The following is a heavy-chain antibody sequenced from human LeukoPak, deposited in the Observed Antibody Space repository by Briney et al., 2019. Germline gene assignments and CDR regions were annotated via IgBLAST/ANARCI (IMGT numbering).Heavy chain of an antibody. CDR1: GFTSSGYC. Sequence: PRGSLRLSCAAPGFTSSGYCMHWVRQAPGKGLEWVALISYDGSNKYYADSVKGRFTISRDNSKNTLYLQMNSLRAEDTAVYYCAKPGSGSYNYYFDPWGQGTLVTVSS. J-gene: IGHJ4*02. CDR2: ISYDGSNK. D-gene: IGHD3-10*01. V-gene: IGHV3-30*18. CDR3: AKPGSGSYNYYFDP.